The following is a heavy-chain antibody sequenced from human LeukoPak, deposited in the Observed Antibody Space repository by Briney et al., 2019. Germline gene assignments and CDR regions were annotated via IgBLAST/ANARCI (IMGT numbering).Heavy chain of an antibody. Sequence: GASVKVSCKASGYTFTSSGISWVRQAPGQGLEWMGWISAYNGNTNYAQKLQGRVTMTTDTSTSTAYMELRSLRSDDTAVYYCARDSAPYYYDSSGYRYWGQGTLVTVSS. CDR2: ISAYNGNT. CDR1: GYTFTSSG. J-gene: IGHJ4*02. CDR3: ARDSAPYYYDSSGYRY. V-gene: IGHV1-18*01. D-gene: IGHD3-22*01.